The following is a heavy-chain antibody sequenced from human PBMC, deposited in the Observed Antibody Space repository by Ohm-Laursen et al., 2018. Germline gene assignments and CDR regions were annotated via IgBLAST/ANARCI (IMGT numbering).Heavy chain of an antibody. D-gene: IGHD3-3*01. CDR1: GFTFSDYY. CDR3: ARVLTIFGPFDY. V-gene: IGHV3-11*01. CDR2: ISSSGSTI. Sequence: SLRLSCSASGFTFSDYYMTWIRQAPGKGLEWVSYISSSGSTIYYADSVKGRFTISRDNAKNSLYLQMNSLRAEDTAVYYCARVLTIFGPFDYWGQGTLVTVSS. J-gene: IGHJ4*02.